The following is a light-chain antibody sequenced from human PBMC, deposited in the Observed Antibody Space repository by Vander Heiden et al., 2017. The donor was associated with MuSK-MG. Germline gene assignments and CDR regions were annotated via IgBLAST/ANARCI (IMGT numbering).Light chain of an antibody. Sequence: QSALTQPASVSGSPGQSITISCTGTSSDVGGYNYVSWYQQHPGKAPKLMIYDVSNRPSGISSRFSGSKSGHTASLTISGLQAEDEADYYCSSYRSSNTVVFGGGTKLTVL. J-gene: IGLJ2*01. CDR1: SSDVGGYNY. CDR3: SSYRSSNTVV. CDR2: DVS. V-gene: IGLV2-14*03.